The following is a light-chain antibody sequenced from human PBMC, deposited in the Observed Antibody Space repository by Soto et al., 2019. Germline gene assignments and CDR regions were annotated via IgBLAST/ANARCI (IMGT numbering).Light chain of an antibody. CDR3: NSYTNSSAVV. J-gene: IGLJ2*01. Sequence: SALTQPASVSGSPGQSITISCAGTRDDIGAYDYVSWYQQDPGNAPKLLVYEVTNRPSGVSDRFSGSKSGNTASLTISGLQAEDEADYYCNSYTNSSAVVFGGGTKVTVL. V-gene: IGLV2-14*01. CDR1: RDDIGAYDY. CDR2: EVT.